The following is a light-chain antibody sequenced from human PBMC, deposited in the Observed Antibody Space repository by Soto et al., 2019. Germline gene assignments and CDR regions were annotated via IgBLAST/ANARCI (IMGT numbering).Light chain of an antibody. Sequence: QSVLTQPPSVSGAPGQRVTISCTGSSSNIGAIYDVHWYQQLPGTAPKLLIYGNSNRPSGVPDRFSGSKSGTSASLAITGLQAEDEADYYCQSYDSSLSGWVFGGGTKVTV. CDR1: SSNIGAIYD. CDR2: GNS. CDR3: QSYDSSLSGWV. V-gene: IGLV1-40*01. J-gene: IGLJ3*02.